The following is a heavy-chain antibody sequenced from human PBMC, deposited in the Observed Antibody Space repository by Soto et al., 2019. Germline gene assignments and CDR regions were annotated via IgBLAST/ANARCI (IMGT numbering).Heavy chain of an antibody. D-gene: IGHD4-17*01. CDR1: GDTFTGYY. Sequence: GTSVKACCKASGDTFTGYYMHWVRQAPGQGLEWVGWINPNSGGTNYAQKFQGWVTMTRDTSISTAYMELSRLRSDDTAVYYCARGGYYGDAFDIWGQATMVNRLL. CDR2: INPNSGGT. CDR3: ARGGYYGDAFDI. J-gene: IGHJ3*02. V-gene: IGHV1-2*04.